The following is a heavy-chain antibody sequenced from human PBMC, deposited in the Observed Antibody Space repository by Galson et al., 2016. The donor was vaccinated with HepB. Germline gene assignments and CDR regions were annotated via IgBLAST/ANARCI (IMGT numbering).Heavy chain of an antibody. CDR2: IYYSGST. Sequence: LSLTCTVSGGSISSYYWSWIRQPPGKGLEWIGYIYYSGSTNYNPSLKSRVTISVDTSKNQFSLKLSSVTAADTAVYYCARDQAPLPGDYWGQGTLVTVSS. CDR3: ARDQAPLPGDY. D-gene: IGHD2-15*01. V-gene: IGHV4-59*01. CDR1: GGSISSYY. J-gene: IGHJ4*02.